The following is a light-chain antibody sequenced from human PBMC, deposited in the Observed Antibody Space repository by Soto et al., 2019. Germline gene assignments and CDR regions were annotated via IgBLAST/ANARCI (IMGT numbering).Light chain of an antibody. CDR3: QHYNNWPPWT. J-gene: IGKJ1*01. CDR1: QSVSSN. V-gene: IGKV3-15*01. CDR2: GAS. Sequence: EIVMTQSPATLSVSPGERATLSCRASQSVSSNLAWYQQKPGQAPRLLIYGASTRATGIPVRFSGSGSGTAFTLTISSLQSEDFAVYYCQHYNNWPPWTFGQGTKVEIK.